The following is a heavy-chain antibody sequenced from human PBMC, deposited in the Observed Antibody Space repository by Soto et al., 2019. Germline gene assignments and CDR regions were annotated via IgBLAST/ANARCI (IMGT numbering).Heavy chain of an antibody. D-gene: IGHD3-22*01. V-gene: IGHV4-31*03. CDR2: ISASGST. CDR3: ARRDRSGFSYWLDT. CDR1: GGSVSDGYY. Sequence: SETLSLTCTVSGGSVSDGYYWTWIRQHPGKGLEWIGSISASGSTSYNPSLKSRLTVSVDKSKNQFSLNLRSVTAADTAVYYCARRDRSGFSYWLDTWGQGTMVTVSS. J-gene: IGHJ5*02.